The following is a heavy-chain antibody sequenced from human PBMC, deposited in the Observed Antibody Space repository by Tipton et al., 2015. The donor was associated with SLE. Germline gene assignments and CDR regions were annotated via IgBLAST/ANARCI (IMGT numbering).Heavy chain of an antibody. D-gene: IGHD3-3*01. J-gene: IGHJ6*02. V-gene: IGHV4-39*01. CDR2: IHYSGST. CDR3: ARVYHDFFSGYYGGLMSYTTNV. CDR1: GDSITNTNYY. Sequence: TLSLTCTVSGDSITNTNYYWDWIRQPPGKGLEWIASIHYSGSTYYHPSLKSRVTMSVHTSKNQFSLNLSSVTATDTAIYYCARVYHDFFSGYYGGLMSYTTNVWGQGTTVTVSS.